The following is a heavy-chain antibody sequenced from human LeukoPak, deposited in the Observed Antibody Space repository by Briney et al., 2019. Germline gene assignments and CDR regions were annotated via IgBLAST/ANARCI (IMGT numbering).Heavy chain of an antibody. CDR1: GYTFTYRY. CDR3: ASGSQPNAFDI. D-gene: IGHD2-2*01. V-gene: IGHV1-45*02. J-gene: IGHJ3*02. CDR2: ITPFNGNT. Sequence: ASVKVSCKASGYTFTYRYLHWVRQAPGRALEWMGWITPFNGNTNYAQKFQDRVTITRDRSMSTAYMELSSLRSEDTAMYYCASGSQPNAFDIWGQGTMVTVSS.